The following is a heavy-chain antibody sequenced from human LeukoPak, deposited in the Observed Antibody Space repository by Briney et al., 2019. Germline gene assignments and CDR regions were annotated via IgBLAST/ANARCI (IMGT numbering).Heavy chain of an antibody. CDR3: ASTYYYDTSGYSTFDY. CDR2: IYYSGST. D-gene: IGHD3-22*01. J-gene: IGHJ4*02. Sequence: SETLSLTCTVSGGSISSSSYYWGWIRQPPGKGLEWIGSIYYSGSTYYNPSLKSRVTISVDTSKNQFSLKLSSVTAADTAVYYCASTYYYDTSGYSTFDYWGLGTLVAVSS. CDR1: GGSISSSSYY. V-gene: IGHV4-39*01.